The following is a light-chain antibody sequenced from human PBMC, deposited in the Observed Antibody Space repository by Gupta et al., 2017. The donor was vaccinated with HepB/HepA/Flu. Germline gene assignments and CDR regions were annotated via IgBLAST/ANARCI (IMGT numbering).Light chain of an antibody. CDR1: SSNIGSNT. CDR2: SSN. J-gene: IGLJ3*02. Sequence: QSVLTPPPSASGAPGQRVTISCSGSSSNIGSNTVNWYHQLPGTAPKILIYSSNQRPSGVPDRFSGSKSGTSASLAISGLQSEDEADYYCVAWDDSLNGLVFGGGTKLTVL. CDR3: VAWDDSLNGLV. V-gene: IGLV1-44*01.